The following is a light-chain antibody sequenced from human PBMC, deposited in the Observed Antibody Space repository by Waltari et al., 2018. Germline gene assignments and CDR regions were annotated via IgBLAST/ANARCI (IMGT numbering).Light chain of an antibody. V-gene: IGLV2-8*01. Sequence: QSALTQPPSASGSPGQSVTISCPGSSMDVGGSNYVSWYQQYPGKAPKLMIYDVNKRPSGVPDRFSGSKSGNTASLTVSGLQTDDEADYYCSSYGGSDNLVFGGGTKLTVL. CDR1: SMDVGGSNY. CDR2: DVN. J-gene: IGLJ2*01. CDR3: SSYGGSDNLV.